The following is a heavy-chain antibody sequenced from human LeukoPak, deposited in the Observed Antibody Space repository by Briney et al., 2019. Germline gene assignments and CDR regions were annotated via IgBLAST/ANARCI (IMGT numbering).Heavy chain of an antibody. CDR3: ARSGGTVTTYYYYGMDV. D-gene: IGHD4-17*01. J-gene: IGHJ6*02. CDR1: GFTFSSYE. CDR2: ISSSGSTI. V-gene: IGHV3-48*03. Sequence: GGYLRRYCAASGFTFSSYEMNWVRQAPGKGLEWVSYISSSGSTIYYADSVKGRFTISRDNAKNSLYLQMNSLRAEDTAVYYCARSGGTVTTYYYYGMDVWGQGTTVTVSS.